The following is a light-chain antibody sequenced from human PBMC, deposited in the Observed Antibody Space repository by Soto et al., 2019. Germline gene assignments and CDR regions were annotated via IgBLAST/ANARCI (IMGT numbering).Light chain of an antibody. CDR2: EVT. J-gene: IGLJ3*02. Sequence: QSALTQPASVSGSPGQSSTISCTGTSSDIGSHNFVSWYQQRPGKAPKLMIFEVTKRPSGVSNRCSASKSGNTASLTISGVQAEDEADYYCCSYAGTTTWVFGGGTKLTVL. CDR3: CSYAGTTTWV. CDR1: SSDIGSHNF. V-gene: IGLV2-23*02.